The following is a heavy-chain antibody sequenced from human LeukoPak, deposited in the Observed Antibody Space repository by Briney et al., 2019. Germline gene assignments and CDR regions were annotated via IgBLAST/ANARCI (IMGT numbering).Heavy chain of an antibody. D-gene: IGHD3-10*01. Sequence: PSGTLSLTCAVSGGSISSSNWWRWVRQPPGKGLEWMGEIYHSGSTNYNPSLKSRATISVDKYKNQFSLKLSSVTAADTAVYYCARVSGSTYYYGSGSYRKYYFDYWGQGTLVTVSS. CDR1: GGSISSSNW. V-gene: IGHV4-4*02. J-gene: IGHJ4*02. CDR2: IYHSGST. CDR3: ARVSGSTYYYGSGSYRKYYFDY.